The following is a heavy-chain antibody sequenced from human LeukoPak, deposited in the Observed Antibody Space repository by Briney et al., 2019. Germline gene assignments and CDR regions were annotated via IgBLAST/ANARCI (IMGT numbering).Heavy chain of an antibody. V-gene: IGHV4-30-4*08. CDR1: GGSISSGDYY. D-gene: IGHD6-19*01. CDR2: IYYSGST. CDR3: ARAWGEWLVPNWFDP. J-gene: IGHJ5*02. Sequence: SQTLSLTCTVPGGSISSGDYYWSLIRQPPGKGLEWIGYIYYSGSTYYNPSLKSRVTISVDTSKNQFSLKLSSVTAADTAVYYCARAWGEWLVPNWFDPWGQGTLVTVSS.